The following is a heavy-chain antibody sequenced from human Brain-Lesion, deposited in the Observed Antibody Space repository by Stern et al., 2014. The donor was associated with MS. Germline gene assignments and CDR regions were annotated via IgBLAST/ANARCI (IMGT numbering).Heavy chain of an antibody. V-gene: IGHV4-4*02. CDR1: GASISNTQW. Sequence: QVQLVESGPGLVKPSGTLSLTCAVSGASISNTQWWTWVRQSPGKGLEWIGEIYQSGSANYNPSLRRRFTISVDRSKNSFSLKLNSVTAADTAVYYCARDPRRGGLSGYYHGMDVWGQGTTVTVSS. CDR3: ARDPRRGGLSGYYHGMDV. CDR2: IYQSGSA. J-gene: IGHJ6*02. D-gene: IGHD3-10*01.